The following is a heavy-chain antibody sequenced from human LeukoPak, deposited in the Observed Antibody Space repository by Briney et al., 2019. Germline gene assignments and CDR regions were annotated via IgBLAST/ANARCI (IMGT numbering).Heavy chain of an antibody. D-gene: IGHD3-10*01. CDR3: AKSDYGSGSYSFYDY. Sequence: QPGGSLRLSCAASGFTFSSYGMHWVRQAPGKGLEWVAVISYDGSNRYYADSVKGRFTISRDNSKNTLYLQMNSLRAEDTAVYYCAKSDYGSGSYSFYDYWGQGTLVTVSS. CDR2: ISYDGSNR. CDR1: GFTFSSYG. J-gene: IGHJ4*02. V-gene: IGHV3-30*18.